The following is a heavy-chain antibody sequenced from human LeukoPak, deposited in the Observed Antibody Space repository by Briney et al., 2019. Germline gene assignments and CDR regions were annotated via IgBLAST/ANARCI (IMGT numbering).Heavy chain of an antibody. V-gene: IGHV4-59*01. Sequence: SETLSLTCAVYGGSFSSYYWSWIRQSPGKGLEWIGYIYYSGSTNYNPSLKSRVTISVDTSKNQFSLKLSSVTAADTAVYYCAKTTIFGVVITGGFDPWGQGTLVTVSS. D-gene: IGHD3-3*01. CDR1: GGSFSSYY. J-gene: IGHJ5*02. CDR3: AKTTIFGVVITGGFDP. CDR2: IYYSGST.